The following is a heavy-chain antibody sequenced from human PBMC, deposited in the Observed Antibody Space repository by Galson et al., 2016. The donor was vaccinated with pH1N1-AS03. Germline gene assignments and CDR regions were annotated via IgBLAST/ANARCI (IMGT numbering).Heavy chain of an antibody. D-gene: IGHD3-10*01. CDR1: GGTFSKYT. V-gene: IGHV1-69*02. J-gene: IGHJ5*01. CDR3: ATGDLGSYCFRP. Sequence: SVKVSCKASGGTFSKYTFNWLRQAPGQGLEWMGRIIPILGITNYAQKFQDRVTIIADKSTNSAYMTLSSLRSEDTAMYYCATGDLGSYCFRPWGQGTLVTVSS. CDR2: IIPILGIT.